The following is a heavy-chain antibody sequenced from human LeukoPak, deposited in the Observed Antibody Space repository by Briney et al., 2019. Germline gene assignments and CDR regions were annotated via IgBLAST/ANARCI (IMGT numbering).Heavy chain of an antibody. Sequence: SETLSLTCSVSGASIGGSYWTWIRQPPGKGLEWIGCLYNSGSSIYNPPLKSRVTISVDMSKNQLSLDLTSVTAADTAVYYCARAQYYGSSSGYTGGFYYMDVWGKGTTVSVSS. D-gene: IGHD3-3*01. J-gene: IGHJ6*03. CDR1: GASIGGSY. CDR2: LYNSGSS. V-gene: IGHV4-59*01. CDR3: ARAQYYGSSSGYTGGFYYMDV.